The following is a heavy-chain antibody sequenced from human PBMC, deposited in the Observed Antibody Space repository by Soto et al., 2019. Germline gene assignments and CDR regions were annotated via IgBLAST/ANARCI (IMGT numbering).Heavy chain of an antibody. J-gene: IGHJ6*02. V-gene: IGHV5-51*01. D-gene: IGHD3-16*01. Sequence: PGESLKISCRGSGYIFTSYWIGWVRQVPGKGLEWMGIIYPGDSDTGYNPSFQGQVTISADKSISTAYLQWGSLKASDTAMYYCARGGAYYYAGMDVWGQGTTVTVSS. CDR2: IYPGDSDT. CDR1: GYIFTSYW. CDR3: ARGGAYYYAGMDV.